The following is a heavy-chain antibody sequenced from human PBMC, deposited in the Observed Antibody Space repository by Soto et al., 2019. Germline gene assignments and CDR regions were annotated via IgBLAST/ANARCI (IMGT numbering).Heavy chain of an antibody. CDR1: GGSISSYY. J-gene: IGHJ4*02. V-gene: IGHV4-59*12. Sequence: SETLSLTCTVSGGSISSYYWSWIRQPPGKGLEWIGSIYYSGSTNYNPSLKSRVTISVDTSKNQFSLKLSSVTAADTAVYYCARDLNYGSGRKVWGQGTLVTVSS. D-gene: IGHD3-10*01. CDR3: ARDLNYGSGRKV. CDR2: IYYSGST.